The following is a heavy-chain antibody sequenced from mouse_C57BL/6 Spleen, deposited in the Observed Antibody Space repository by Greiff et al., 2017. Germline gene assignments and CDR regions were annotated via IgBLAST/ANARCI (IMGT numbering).Heavy chain of an antibody. Sequence: QVQLQQPGAELVKPGASVKLSCKASGYTFTSYWMHWVKQRPGQGLEWIGMIHPNSGSTNYNEKFKSKATLTVDKSSSTAYMQLSSLTSEDSAVYYCARRVTTVVATGKYAMDYWGQGTSVTVSS. V-gene: IGHV1-64*01. CDR1: GYTFTSYW. CDR2: IHPNSGST. D-gene: IGHD1-1*01. CDR3: ARRVTTVVATGKYAMDY. J-gene: IGHJ4*01.